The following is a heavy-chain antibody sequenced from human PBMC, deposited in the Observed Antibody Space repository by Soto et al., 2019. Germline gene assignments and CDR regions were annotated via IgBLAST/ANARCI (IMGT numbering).Heavy chain of an antibody. Sequence: PGGSLRLSCAASGFTFSSYWMSWVRQAPGKGLEWVANIKQDGSEKYYVDSVKGRFTISRDNAKNSLYLQMNSLRAEDTAVYYCATNYDFWSGYYTNTNFFYYYYMDVWGKGTTVTVSS. V-gene: IGHV3-7*01. J-gene: IGHJ6*03. CDR2: IKQDGSEK. CDR1: GFTFSSYW. D-gene: IGHD3-3*01. CDR3: ATNYDFWSGYYTNTNFFYYYYMDV.